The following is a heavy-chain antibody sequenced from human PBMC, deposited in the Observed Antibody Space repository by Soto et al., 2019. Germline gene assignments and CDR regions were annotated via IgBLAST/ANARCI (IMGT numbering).Heavy chain of an antibody. CDR1: GFTFSSYA. J-gene: IGHJ4*02. CDR2: ISGSGGST. V-gene: IGHV3-23*01. Sequence: PGGSMRLSCAASGFTFSSYAMSWVRQAQGKGLEWVSAISGSGGSTYYADSVKGRFTISRDNSKNTLYLQMNSLRAEDTAVYYCARANYDILTGAFDYWGQGTLVTVSS. D-gene: IGHD3-9*01. CDR3: ARANYDILTGAFDY.